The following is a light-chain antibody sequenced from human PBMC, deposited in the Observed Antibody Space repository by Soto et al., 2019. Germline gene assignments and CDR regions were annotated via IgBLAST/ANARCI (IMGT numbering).Light chain of an antibody. CDR2: DVS. J-gene: IGLJ2*01. Sequence: QSALTQPASVSGSPGQSITISCTGTSSDVGAYKYVSWYQQHADKAPKLLIYDVSSRSSGISDRFSGSKSSNTASLTIIGLQAEDEADYYCSSYAGTSIPYVVFGGGTKLTVL. CDR3: SSYAGTSIPYVV. V-gene: IGLV2-14*03. CDR1: SSDVGAYKY.